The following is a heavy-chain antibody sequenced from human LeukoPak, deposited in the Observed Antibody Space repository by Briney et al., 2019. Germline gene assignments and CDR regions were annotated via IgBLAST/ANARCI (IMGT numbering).Heavy chain of an antibody. J-gene: IGHJ5*02. CDR3: ARDSCATMVRGVKWCWFDP. CDR1: GFTFSTYG. Sequence: GGSLRLSCAASGFTFSTYGMHWVRQAPGKGLEWVAVIWYDGSKKYYADSVKGRFTISRDNSKNTLNLQMNSLTAEDTAVYYWARDSCATMVRGVKWCWFDPWGQGTLVTVSS. CDR2: IWYDGSKK. D-gene: IGHD3-10*01. V-gene: IGHV3-33*01.